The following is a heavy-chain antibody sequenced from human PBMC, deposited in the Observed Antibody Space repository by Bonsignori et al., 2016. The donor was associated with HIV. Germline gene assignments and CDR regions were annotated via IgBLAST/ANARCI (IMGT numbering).Heavy chain of an antibody. CDR3: VRSSSGSPXNTIY. V-gene: IGHV1-2*02. D-gene: IGHD6-19*01. Sequence: QVQVVQSGAEVKKPGASVKVSCKASGYTFTDYYMHWVRQAPGQGLEWMGWINANSGKKKYAQKFQGRVTMTRDTSISTAYMDLSRLRSDDTAVYYCVRSSSGSPXNTIYWG. J-gene: IGHJ4*01. CDR1: GYTFTDYY. CDR2: INANSGKK.